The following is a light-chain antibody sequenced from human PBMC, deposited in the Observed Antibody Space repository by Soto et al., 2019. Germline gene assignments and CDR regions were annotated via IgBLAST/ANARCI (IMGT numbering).Light chain of an antibody. CDR1: QNILYTNNKNY. J-gene: IGKJ4*01. CDR2: WAS. Sequence: DIVMTQSPDSLAVSLGERATINCNSSQNILYTNNKNYLVWYQQKPGQPPKLLISWASTRESGVPDRFSGSGSGTDFTLTISSLQADDVAVYYCQQCYSAPLTFGGGTKVEI. V-gene: IGKV4-1*01. CDR3: QQCYSAPLT.